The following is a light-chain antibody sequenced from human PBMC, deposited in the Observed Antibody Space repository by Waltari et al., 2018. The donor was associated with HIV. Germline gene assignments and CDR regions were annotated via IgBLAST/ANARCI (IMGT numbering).Light chain of an antibody. V-gene: IGLV1-47*01. Sequence: QSVLPQSPSASGTPGQRVTISCSGSSSNIGSSYVYWYQKVPGTPPKLLIYRNYQRPSGVPDRFSGSKSGTTASLAISGLRSEDEADYYCAVWDDGLSGVVFGGGTKLTVL. J-gene: IGLJ2*01. CDR1: SSNIGSSY. CDR3: AVWDDGLSGVV. CDR2: RNY.